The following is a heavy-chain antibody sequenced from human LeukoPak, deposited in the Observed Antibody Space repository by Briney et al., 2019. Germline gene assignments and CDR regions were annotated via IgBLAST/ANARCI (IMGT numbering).Heavy chain of an antibody. J-gene: IGHJ3*02. CDR2: ISSSSSYI. CDR3: ARGPYGDSAFDI. CDR1: GFTFSSYS. D-gene: IGHD4-17*01. Sequence: GGSLRLCCAASGFTFSSYSMNWVRQAPGKGLEWVSSISSSSSYIYYADSVKGRFTISRDNAKNSLYLQMNSLRAEDTAVYYCARGPYGDSAFDIWGQGTMVTVSS. V-gene: IGHV3-21*01.